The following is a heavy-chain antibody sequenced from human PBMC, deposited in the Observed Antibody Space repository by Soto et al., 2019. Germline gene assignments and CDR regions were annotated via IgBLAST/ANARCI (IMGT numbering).Heavy chain of an antibody. D-gene: IGHD2-2*01. CDR1: GGTFSSYA. Sequence: QVQMVQSGAEVKKPGSSVKVYCKASGGTFSSYAISWVRQAPGQGLEWMGGIIPISGTANYAQKFQGRVTITADESTSTAYMVLSSLRSEDTAVYYCARSQGSSTSLEIYYYYYYGMDVCGQGTTVTVSS. J-gene: IGHJ6*02. CDR3: ARSQGSSTSLEIYYYYYYGMDV. V-gene: IGHV1-69*01. CDR2: IIPISGTA.